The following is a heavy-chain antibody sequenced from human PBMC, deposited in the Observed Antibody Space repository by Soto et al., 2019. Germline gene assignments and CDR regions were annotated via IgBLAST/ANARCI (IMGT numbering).Heavy chain of an antibody. V-gene: IGHV4-61*01. Sequence: SETLSLTCTVSGGSVNSDFYYWSWIRQPPGKGLEWIGYIYYTGSTNYNPSLTSRVTISLDTSRNQFSLKLSSVTAADTAVFYCAREYSNSPEAFDYWGQGALVTVSS. J-gene: IGHJ4*02. D-gene: IGHD6-6*01. CDR1: GGSVNSDFYY. CDR3: AREYSNSPEAFDY. CDR2: IYYTGST.